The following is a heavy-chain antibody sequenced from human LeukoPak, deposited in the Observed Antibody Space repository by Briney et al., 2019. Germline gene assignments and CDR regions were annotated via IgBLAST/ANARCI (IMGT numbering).Heavy chain of an antibody. CDR2: ISSSGSTI. J-gene: IGHJ3*02. D-gene: IGHD3-22*01. CDR1: GFTFSDYY. Sequence: GGSLRLSCAASGFTFSDYYMSWIRQAPGKGLEWVSYISSSGSTIYYADSVKGRFTISRDNAKNSLYLQMNSLRAEDTAVYYCARRRPNPYYYDSSGFDAFDIWGQGTMVTVSS. CDR3: ARRRPNPYYYDSSGFDAFDI. V-gene: IGHV3-11*01.